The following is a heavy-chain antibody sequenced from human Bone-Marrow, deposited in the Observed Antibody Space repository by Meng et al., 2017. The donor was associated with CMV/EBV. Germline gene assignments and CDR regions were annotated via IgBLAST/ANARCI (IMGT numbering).Heavy chain of an antibody. Sequence: ASVKVSCKASGYTFTGYYMHWVRQAPGQGLEWMGRMNPNSGNTGYAQKFQGRVTMTRNTSISTAYMELSSLRSEDTAVYYCARAPVYCSSTSCYLGYWGQGTLVTVSS. CDR2: MNPNSGNT. D-gene: IGHD2-2*01. CDR1: GYTFTGYY. J-gene: IGHJ4*02. CDR3: ARAPVYCSSTSCYLGY. V-gene: IGHV1-8*02.